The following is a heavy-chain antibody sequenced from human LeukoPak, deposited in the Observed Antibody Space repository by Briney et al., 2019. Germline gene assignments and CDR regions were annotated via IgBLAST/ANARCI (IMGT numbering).Heavy chain of an antibody. D-gene: IGHD1-26*01. CDR1: GFTFSSYE. V-gene: IGHV3-48*03. J-gene: IGHJ4*02. Sequence: GGSLRLSCAASGFTFSSYEMNGVRQAPGKGLEWVSYISSSGSTIYYADSVKGRFTISRDNAKNSLYLQMNSLRAEDTAVYYCARGSYRPDYWGQGTLVTVSS. CDR2: ISSSGSTI. CDR3: ARGSYRPDY.